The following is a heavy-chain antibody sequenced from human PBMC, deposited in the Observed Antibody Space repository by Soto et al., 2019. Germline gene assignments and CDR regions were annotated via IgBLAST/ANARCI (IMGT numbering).Heavy chain of an antibody. J-gene: IGHJ4*02. CDR3: AREPYGYCTNGVCYLDH. V-gene: IGHV1-18*04. CDR1: GYTFTSYS. CDR2: ISPSHGNT. Sequence: QVQLVQSGAEVKKPGASVKVSCKASGYTFTSYSLSWVRQAPGQGLEWMGWISPSHGNTNYAQRLQGRVSMTTDTSTNTAYMELRRLTSDDTAMYYCAREPYGYCTNGVCYLDHWGQGTLVTVSS. D-gene: IGHD2-8*01.